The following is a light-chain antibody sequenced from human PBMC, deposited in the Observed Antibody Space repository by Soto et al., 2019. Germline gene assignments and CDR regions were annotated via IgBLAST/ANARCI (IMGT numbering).Light chain of an antibody. CDR3: QQAHRLPWT. J-gene: IGKJ1*01. CDR1: QGISDW. Sequence: DIQLTQSPSTVSASAGDTVTITCRASQGISDWVGWYQQKPGEGPKLLMYSTSFLHIGVPSRFSGSGSGTEFTLTISGLQPEDFATYFCQQAHRLPWTFGQGTKVEVK. CDR2: STS. V-gene: IGKV1-12*02.